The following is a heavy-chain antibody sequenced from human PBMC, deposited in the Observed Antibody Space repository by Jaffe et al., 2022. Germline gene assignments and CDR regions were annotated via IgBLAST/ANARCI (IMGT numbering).Heavy chain of an antibody. CDR3: AKGMEGDFWSGYYFDY. V-gene: IGHV3-9*01. CDR1: GFTFDDYA. J-gene: IGHJ4*02. Sequence: EVQLVESGGGLVQPGRSLRLSCAASGFTFDDYAMHWVRQAPGKGLEWVSGISWNSGSIGYADSVKGRFTISRDNAKNSLYLQMNSLRAEDTALYYCAKGMEGDFWSGYYFDYWGQGTLVTVSS. D-gene: IGHD3-3*01. CDR2: ISWNSGSI.